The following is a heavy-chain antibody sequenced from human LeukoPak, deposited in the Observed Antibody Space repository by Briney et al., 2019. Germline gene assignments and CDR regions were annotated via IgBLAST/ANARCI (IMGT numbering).Heavy chain of an antibody. CDR2: INPSGGST. D-gene: IGHD6-19*01. Sequence: ASVKVSCKASGYTFTSYDINWVRQAPGQGLEWMGIINPSGGSTSYAQKFQGRVTMTRDTSTSTVYMELSSLRSEDTAVYYCARPVAGTSGAFDYWGQGTLVTVSS. CDR1: GYTFTSYD. CDR3: ARPVAGTSGAFDY. V-gene: IGHV1-46*01. J-gene: IGHJ4*02.